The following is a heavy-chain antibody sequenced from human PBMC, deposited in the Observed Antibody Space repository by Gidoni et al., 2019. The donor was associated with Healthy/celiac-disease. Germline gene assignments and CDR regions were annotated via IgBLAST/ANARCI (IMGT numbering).Heavy chain of an antibody. CDR1: GYSISSGYY. Sequence: QVQLQESGPGLVKPSETLSLTCAVSGYSISSGYYWGWIRQPPGKGLEWIGSIYHSGSTYYNPSLKSRVTISVDTSKNQFSLKLSSVTAADTAVYYCARQPAGEYFDYWGQGTLVTVSS. CDR2: IYHSGST. CDR3: ARQPAGEYFDY. J-gene: IGHJ4*02. V-gene: IGHV4-38-2*01. D-gene: IGHD2-15*01.